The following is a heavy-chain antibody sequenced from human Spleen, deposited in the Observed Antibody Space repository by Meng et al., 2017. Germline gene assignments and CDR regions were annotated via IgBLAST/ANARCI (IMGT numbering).Heavy chain of an antibody. V-gene: IGHV3-23*01. CDR2: ISANGGST. Sequence: GESLKISCAASGFTFSSYAMSWVRQAPGKGLEWVSCISANGGSTYYADSVKGRFTTSRDNSKNALYLQMSSLGAEDTAIYHCAKYSYGLGDYLDYWGQGALVTVSS. D-gene: IGHD3-10*01. CDR1: GFTFSSYA. CDR3: AKYSYGLGDYLDY. J-gene: IGHJ4*02.